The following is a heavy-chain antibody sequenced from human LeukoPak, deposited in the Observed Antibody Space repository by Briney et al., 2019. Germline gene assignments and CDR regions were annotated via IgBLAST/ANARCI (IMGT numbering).Heavy chain of an antibody. CDR2: ISNSRSYI. D-gene: IGHD2-15*01. Sequence: GGSLRLSCAASGFTFSSYGMNWVRQAPGKGLEWVSVISNSRSYIYYADSVKGRFTISRDNAKNSLYLQMNSLRAEDTAVYYCATDRRYSSGGSFYPIGAFDIWGQGQRVTVSS. J-gene: IGHJ3*02. V-gene: IGHV3-21*01. CDR3: ATDRRYSSGGSFYPIGAFDI. CDR1: GFTFSSYG.